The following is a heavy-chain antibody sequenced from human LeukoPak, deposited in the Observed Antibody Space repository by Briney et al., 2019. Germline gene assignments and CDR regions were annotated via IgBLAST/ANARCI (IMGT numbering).Heavy chain of an antibody. CDR1: GFTFSNAW. CDR2: IKSKTDGGTT. Sequence: GGSLRLSCAAYGFTFSNAWMSWVRQAPGKGLEWVGRIKSKTDGGTTDYAAPVKGRFTISRDDSKNTLYLQMNSLKTEDTAVYYCTTGLYSSSWYGYQHWGQGTLVTVSS. D-gene: IGHD6-13*01. CDR3: TTGLYSSSWYGYQH. V-gene: IGHV3-15*01. J-gene: IGHJ1*01.